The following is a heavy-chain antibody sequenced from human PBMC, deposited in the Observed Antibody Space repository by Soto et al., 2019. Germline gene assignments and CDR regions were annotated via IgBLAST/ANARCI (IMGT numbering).Heavy chain of an antibody. J-gene: IGHJ4*02. Sequence: QVQLVQSGAEVKKPGSSVKFSCKASGGTFSSYAISWVRQAPGQGLEWMGGIIPIFGTANYAHKFHGRVTTTADKPTSTAYMELRSLRSEDTAVYYCERGMSTTTATAYWGQGTLVTVSS. D-gene: IGHD1-1*01. CDR1: GGTFSSYA. V-gene: IGHV1-69*06. CDR2: IIPIFGTA. CDR3: ERGMSTTTATAY.